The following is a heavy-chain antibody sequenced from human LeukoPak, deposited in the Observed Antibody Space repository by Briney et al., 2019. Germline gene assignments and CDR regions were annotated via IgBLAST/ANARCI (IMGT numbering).Heavy chain of an antibody. V-gene: IGHV4-39*07. J-gene: IGHJ4*02. Sequence: PSETLSLTCTVSGGSISSSNYYWGWIRQPPGKGLECIGSIYYSGSTYYNPSLKSRVTISVDTSKIQFSLKLTSVTAADTAVYYCARHILTGYYKAYYFDYWGQGTLVTVSS. CDR2: IYYSGST. CDR3: ARHILTGYYKAYYFDY. CDR1: GGSISSSNYY. D-gene: IGHD3-9*01.